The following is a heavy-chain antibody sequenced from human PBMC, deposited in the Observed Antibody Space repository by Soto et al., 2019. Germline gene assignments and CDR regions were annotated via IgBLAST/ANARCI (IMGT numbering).Heavy chain of an antibody. V-gene: IGHV3-21*01. CDR1: GFTFSSYS. J-gene: IGHJ4*02. CDR2: ISSSSSYI. D-gene: IGHD6-13*01. CDR3: ARAGNPAAGTIDY. Sequence: EVQLVECGGGLVKPGRSLRLSCAASGFTFSSYSMNWVRQAPGKGLEWVSSISSSSSYIYYADSVKGRFTISRDNAKNSLYLQMNSLRAEDTAVYYCARAGNPAAGTIDYWGQGTLVTVSS.